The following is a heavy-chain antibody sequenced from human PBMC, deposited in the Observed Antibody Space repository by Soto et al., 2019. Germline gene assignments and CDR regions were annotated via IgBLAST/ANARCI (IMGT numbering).Heavy chain of an antibody. CDR2: ISSSGSTI. CDR1: GFTFSSYE. CDR3: ARDHKGGYYYYGMDV. J-gene: IGHJ6*02. V-gene: IGHV3-48*03. Sequence: LRLSCAASGFTFSSYEMNWVRQAPWKGLEWVSYISSSGSTIYYADSVKGRFTISRDNAKNSLYLQMNSLRAEDTAVYYCARDHKGGYYYYGMDVWGQGTTVTVSS.